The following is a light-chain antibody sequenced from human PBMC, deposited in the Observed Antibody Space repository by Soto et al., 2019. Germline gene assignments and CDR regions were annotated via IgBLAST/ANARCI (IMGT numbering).Light chain of an antibody. V-gene: IGKV3-11*01. Sequence: EIVLTPSPATLSLSPGERATLSCRASQSVSSYLAWYQQKPGQAPRLLIYDASNRATGIPARFSGSGSGTDCTLTTSSLEPEAFAVYYCQQRSNWPPGTTFGQGTRLEIK. CDR3: QQRSNWPPGTT. CDR1: QSVSSY. J-gene: IGKJ5*01. CDR2: DAS.